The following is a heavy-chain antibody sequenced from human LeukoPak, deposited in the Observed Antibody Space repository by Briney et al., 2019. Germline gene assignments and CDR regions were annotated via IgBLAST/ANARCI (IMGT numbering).Heavy chain of an antibody. V-gene: IGHV4-30-4*01. CDR3: ARPYYYDSRIDP. CDR1: GVSISSGDYY. J-gene: IGHJ5*02. D-gene: IGHD3-22*01. CDR2: MYSSGST. Sequence: SETLSLTCTVSGVSISSGDYYWSWIRQPPGKGLEWIGYMYSSGSTYYNPSLKSRATISVDTSKDQFSLKLSSVTAADTAVYYCARPYYYDSRIDPWGQGTLVTVSS.